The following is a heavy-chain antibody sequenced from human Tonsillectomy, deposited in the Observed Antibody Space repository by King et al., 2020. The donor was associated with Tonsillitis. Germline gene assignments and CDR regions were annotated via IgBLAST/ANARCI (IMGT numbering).Heavy chain of an antibody. J-gene: IGHJ4*02. V-gene: IGHV3-23*04. D-gene: IGHD3-22*01. CDR1: GFTFSSYA. CDR2: ISGGGGST. CDR3: AKDGDAEYYDNLGRADS. Sequence: VQLVESGGGLVQPGGSLRLSCAASGFTFSSYAMSWVRQAPGKGLEWVSTISGGGGSTYYADSVKGRFTISRDNSKNTLSLQMNSLRAEDTAVYYCAKDGDAEYYDNLGRADSWGQGTLVTVSS.